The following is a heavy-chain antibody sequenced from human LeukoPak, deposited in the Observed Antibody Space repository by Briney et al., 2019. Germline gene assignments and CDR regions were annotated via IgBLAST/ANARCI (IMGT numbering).Heavy chain of an antibody. CDR1: GGSISSSSYY. Sequence: SETLSLTCTVSGGSISSSSYYWGWIRQPPGKGLEWIGSIYYSGGTYYNPSLKSRVTISVDTSKNQFPLKLSSVTAADTAVYYCAREEVEAAAGRIDYWGQGTLVTVSS. CDR2: IYYSGGT. J-gene: IGHJ4*02. CDR3: AREEVEAAAGRIDY. V-gene: IGHV4-39*02. D-gene: IGHD6-13*01.